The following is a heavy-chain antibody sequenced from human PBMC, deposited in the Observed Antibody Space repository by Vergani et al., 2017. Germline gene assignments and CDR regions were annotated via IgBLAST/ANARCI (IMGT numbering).Heavy chain of an antibody. CDR2: MNPNSGNT. V-gene: IGHV1-8*01. J-gene: IGHJ3*02. Sequence: QVQLVQSGAEVKKPGASVKVSCKASGYTFSSYDINWVRQATGQGLEWTGWMNPNSGNTGYAQKLQGRVTMTRNTSIRTAYMGLSSLRSEDTAVYYCARGVPYCSSTSCSNDAFDIWGQGTMVTVSS. CDR3: ARGVPYCSSTSCSNDAFDI. D-gene: IGHD2-2*01. CDR1: GYTFSSYD.